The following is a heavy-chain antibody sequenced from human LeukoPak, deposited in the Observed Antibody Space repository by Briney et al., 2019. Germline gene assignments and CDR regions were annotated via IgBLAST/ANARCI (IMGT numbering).Heavy chain of an antibody. V-gene: IGHV3-7*03. CDR1: GFPFSSYW. D-gene: IGHD4-23*01. J-gene: IGHJ4*02. CDR3: TRTVNSASDF. Sequence: PGGSLRLSCVASGFPFSSYWMTWVRQAPGKGLEWVATINQNGGVKYYVDSVKGRFTISRDNAKTSLFLQMNSLRIDDTAMYYCTRTVNSASDFWGQGTLVTVSS. CDR2: INQNGGVK.